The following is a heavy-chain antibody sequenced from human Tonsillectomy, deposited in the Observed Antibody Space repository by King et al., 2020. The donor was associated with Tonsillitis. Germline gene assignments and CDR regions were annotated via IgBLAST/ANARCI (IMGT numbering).Heavy chain of an antibody. D-gene: IGHD3-22*01. Sequence: LQLQESGPGLVKPSETLSLTCTVSGGSISTSSYYWGWIRQPPGKGLEWIGSMFYSGSAYYNPSLKSRFTISVDTSKNQFSLKLSSVTAADTAVYYCARHYYDSSRDDYWGQGTLVTVPS. J-gene: IGHJ4*02. V-gene: IGHV4-39*01. CDR1: GGSISTSSYY. CDR3: ARHYYDSSRDDY. CDR2: MFYSGSA.